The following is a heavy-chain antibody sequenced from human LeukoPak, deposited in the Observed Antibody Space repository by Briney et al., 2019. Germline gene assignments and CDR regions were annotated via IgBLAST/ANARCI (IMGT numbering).Heavy chain of an antibody. D-gene: IGHD6-13*01. Sequence: SETLSLTCTVSGGSISSGGYYWRWIRQHPGKGLEWIGYIYYSGSAYYNPSLKSRVSISVDTSKNQFSLKLTSVTAADTAVYYCARAQYSSSWYYYGMDVWGQGTTVTVSS. J-gene: IGHJ6*02. CDR1: GGSISSGGYY. CDR3: ARAQYSSSWYYYGMDV. CDR2: IYYSGSA. V-gene: IGHV4-31*03.